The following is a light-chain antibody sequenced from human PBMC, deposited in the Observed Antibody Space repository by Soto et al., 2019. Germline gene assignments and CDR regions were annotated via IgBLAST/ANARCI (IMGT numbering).Light chain of an antibody. J-gene: IGKJ4*01. V-gene: IGKV3-20*01. CDR3: QQYGGSPRVT. CDR1: QSVSSNY. CDR2: GAS. Sequence: EIVLTQSPGTLSLSPGERATLSCRASQSVSSNYLAWYQQKPGQAPRLLIYGASSRATGIPDRFIGSGSGTDFTLSISSLEAEDFAVYYCQQYGGSPRVTFGGGTKVEIK.